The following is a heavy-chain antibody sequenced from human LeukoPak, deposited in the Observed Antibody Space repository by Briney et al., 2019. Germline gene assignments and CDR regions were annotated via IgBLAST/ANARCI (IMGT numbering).Heavy chain of an antibody. V-gene: IGHV4-30-4*01. J-gene: IGHJ5*02. D-gene: IGHD3-3*01. CDR1: GSSFSSGDYY. Sequence: PSQTLSLTCTVSGSSFSSGDYYWTWIRQAPGKGLEWIWYIHYSGITHYHPSLTIRLTMSQDVTKNQFSLKVNSVNAAATAVYFCAGGWSGVDNWLGPWGQGAMVTVSS. CDR2: IHYSGIT. CDR3: AGGWSGVDNWLGP.